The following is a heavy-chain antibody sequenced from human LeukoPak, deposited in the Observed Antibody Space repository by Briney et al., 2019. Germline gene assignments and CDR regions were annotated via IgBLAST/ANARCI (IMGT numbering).Heavy chain of an antibody. CDR1: GFTFSSYA. CDR3: ARDRSPGCSRGCNWFDP. Sequence: GGSLRFSCAASGFTFSSYAMSWVRKAPGKGLEWVSAISGSGGSTYYADSVKGRFTISRDNSKNTLYLQMNSLRAEDTAVYYCARDRSPGCSRGCNWFDPWGQGTLVTVSS. CDR2: ISGSGGST. V-gene: IGHV3-23*01. D-gene: IGHD5-18*01. J-gene: IGHJ5*02.